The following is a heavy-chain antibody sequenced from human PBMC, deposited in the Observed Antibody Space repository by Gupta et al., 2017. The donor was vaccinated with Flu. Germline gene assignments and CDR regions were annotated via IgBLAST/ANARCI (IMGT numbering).Heavy chain of an antibody. CDR3: ARDLHTVTNPYYFDY. J-gene: IGHJ4*02. Sequence: SDSMNWVRQAPGKGLEWVSSISSSSSYIYYADSVKGRCTISRDNAKNSLYLQMNSLRAEDTAVYYCARDLHTVTNPYYFDYWGQGTLVTVSS. V-gene: IGHV3-21*01. D-gene: IGHD4-17*01. CDR1: SDS. CDR2: ISSSSSYI.